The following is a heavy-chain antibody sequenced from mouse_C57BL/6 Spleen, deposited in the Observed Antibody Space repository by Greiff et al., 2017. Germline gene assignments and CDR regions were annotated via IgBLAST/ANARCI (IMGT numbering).Heavy chain of an antibody. CDR2: IYYSGTI. V-gene: IGHV3-5*01. D-gene: IGHD3-1*01. Sequence: EVKLMESGPGLVKPSQTVFLTCTVTGISITTGNYRWSWIRQFPGNKLEWIGYIYYSGTITYNPSLTSRTTITRDTPKNQFFLEMNSLTAEDTATYYCARDRSLSGYSYAMDYWGQGTSVTVSS. J-gene: IGHJ4*01. CDR1: GISITTGNYR. CDR3: ARDRSLSGYSYAMDY.